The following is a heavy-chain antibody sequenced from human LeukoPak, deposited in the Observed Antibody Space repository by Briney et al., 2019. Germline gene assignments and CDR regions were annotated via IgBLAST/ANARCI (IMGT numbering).Heavy chain of an antibody. J-gene: IGHJ4*02. CDR1: GFPFSSYA. CDR2: ICGRDDRQ. D-gene: IGHD3-10*01. CDR3: AKAGVRGVIITRFDY. Sequence: GGSLRLSCAASGFPFSSYALSWARPAPGEGREWGSAICGRDDRQYYPDSVKGQFTISSDNAKNPLGLQMNRLRAEGTAVYYCAKAGVRGVIITRFDYWRQGTLV. V-gene: IGHV3-23*01.